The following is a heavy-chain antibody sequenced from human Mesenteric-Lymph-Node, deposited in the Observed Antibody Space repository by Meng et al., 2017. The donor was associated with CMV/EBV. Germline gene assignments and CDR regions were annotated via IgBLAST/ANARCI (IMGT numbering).Heavy chain of an antibody. J-gene: IGHJ4*02. CDR2: SGKAGGT. CDR3: ATRDTAHYFDY. D-gene: IGHD5-18*01. CDR1: GFTFTRYT. Sequence: GESLKISCVASGFTFTRYTMTWVRQAPGKGLEWVSTSGKAGGTYYADSVKGRFTISRDNSKNTLYLRMNSLRAEDTAVYYCATRDTAHYFDYWGQGILVTVSS. V-gene: IGHV3-23*01.